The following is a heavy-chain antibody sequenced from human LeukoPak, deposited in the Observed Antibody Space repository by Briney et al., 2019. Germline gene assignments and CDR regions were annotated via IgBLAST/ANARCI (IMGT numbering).Heavy chain of an antibody. Sequence: GGSLRLSCAASGFXFSSYAISWVRQAPGKGLEWVSAISGSGGSTYYADSVKGRFTISRDNSKNTLYLQMNSLRAEDTAVYYCAFQVVKYYFDYWGQGTMVTVSS. V-gene: IGHV3-23*01. CDR3: AFQVVKYYFDY. D-gene: IGHD3-22*01. CDR1: GFXFSSYA. J-gene: IGHJ4*02. CDR2: ISGSGGST.